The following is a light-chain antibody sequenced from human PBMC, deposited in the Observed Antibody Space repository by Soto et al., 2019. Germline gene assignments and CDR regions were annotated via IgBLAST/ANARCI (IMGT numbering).Light chain of an antibody. CDR2: EVS. CDR1: SSDVGSYNL. Sequence: QSVLTQPASVSGSPGQSITISCTGTSSDVGSYNLVSWYQQHPGKAPKLMIYEVSNRPSGVSNRFSGSKSGNTASLTISGLQAEDEADYYCSSYTSSSTQVVFGGGTKLTVL. V-gene: IGLV2-14*02. CDR3: SSYTSSSTQVV. J-gene: IGLJ2*01.